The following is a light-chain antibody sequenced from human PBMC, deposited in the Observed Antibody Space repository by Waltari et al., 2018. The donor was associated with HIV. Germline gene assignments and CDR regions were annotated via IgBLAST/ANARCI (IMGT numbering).Light chain of an antibody. J-gene: IGLJ3*02. V-gene: IGLV7-46*01. CDR2: DTS. CDR1: TGAVTSGHC. CDR3: LLSFNGFVV. Sequence: QAVVTQQPSLTVSPGGTVTLTCASSTGAVTSGHCPYWFQRRPGQAPKTLLYDTSNRHSWTPARFAGSLLGDKAALSLTGAQFEDEADYFCLLSFNGFVVFGGGTSLTVL.